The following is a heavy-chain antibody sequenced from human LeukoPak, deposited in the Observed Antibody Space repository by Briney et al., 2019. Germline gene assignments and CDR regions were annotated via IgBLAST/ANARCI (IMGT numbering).Heavy chain of an antibody. Sequence: SGPTLVKPTQTLTLTCTFSGFSLSTSGVGVGWIRQPPGKALEWLALIYWDDDKRYSPSLKSRHTITKDTSKNQVVLTMTNMDPVDTATYYCARTPDPYYFDYWGQGTLVTVSS. CDR1: GFSLSTSGVG. V-gene: IGHV2-5*02. CDR3: ARTPDPYYFDY. CDR2: IYWDDDK. J-gene: IGHJ4*02.